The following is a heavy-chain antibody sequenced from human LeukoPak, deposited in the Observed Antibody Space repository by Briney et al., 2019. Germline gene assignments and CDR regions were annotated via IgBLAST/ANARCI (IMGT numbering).Heavy chain of an antibody. D-gene: IGHD2-15*01. V-gene: IGHV3-21*01. CDR1: GFTFSSYS. Sequence: PGGSLRLSCAASGFTFSSYSMNWVRQAPGKGLEWVSSISSSSSYIYYADSVKGRFTISRDNAKNSLYLQMNSLRAEDTAVYYCARDQEVEYCSGGSCFRPYFDYWGQGTLVTVSS. CDR2: ISSSSSYI. J-gene: IGHJ4*02. CDR3: ARDQEVEYCSGGSCFRPYFDY.